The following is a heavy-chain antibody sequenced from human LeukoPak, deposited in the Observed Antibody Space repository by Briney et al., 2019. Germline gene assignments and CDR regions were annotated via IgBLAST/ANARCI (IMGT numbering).Heavy chain of an antibody. CDR2: ISGSGGST. D-gene: IGHD3-22*01. J-gene: IGHJ4*02. CDR3: AKGKRITMIVVVTSFDY. CDR1: GFTFSSYA. V-gene: IGHV3-23*01. Sequence: GGSLRLSCAASGFTFSSYAMSWVRQAPGRGLGWVSAISGSGGSTYYADSVKGRFTISRDNSKNTLYLQLNSLGAEYTAVYYCAKGKRITMIVVVTSFDYWGQGTLVTVSS.